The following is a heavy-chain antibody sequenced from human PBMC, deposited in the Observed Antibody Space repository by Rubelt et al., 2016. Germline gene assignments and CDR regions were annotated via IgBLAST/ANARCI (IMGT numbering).Heavy chain of an antibody. D-gene: IGHD6-13*01. V-gene: IGHV1-24*01. CDR1: GDTLSVFS. Sequence: QVQLVQSGAEVKKPGASVKVSCKVSGDTLSVFSIHWVRQAPGKGLEWMGGFDGEDGETVYAQNFQGRLLMTEDTSTDTAYMELSRLTSADTAVYYRSTADSSSWYDATDSWGQGTMVTVSS. CDR3: STADSSSWYDATDS. CDR2: FDGEDGET. J-gene: IGHJ3*01.